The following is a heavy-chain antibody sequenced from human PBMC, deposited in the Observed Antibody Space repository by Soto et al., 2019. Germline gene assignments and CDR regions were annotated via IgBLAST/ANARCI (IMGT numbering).Heavy chain of an antibody. CDR1: GGSISSGGYY. Sequence: SESLSLTCTVSGGSISSGGYYWSWIRPHPGKGLEWIGYIYYSGSTYYNPSLKSRVTISVNTSNNQFSLKLSSVTAADTAVYYCARSGWFGEFPFDYWGQGTLVTVSS. CDR2: IYYSGST. V-gene: IGHV4-31*03. CDR3: ARSGWFGEFPFDY. D-gene: IGHD3-10*01. J-gene: IGHJ4*02.